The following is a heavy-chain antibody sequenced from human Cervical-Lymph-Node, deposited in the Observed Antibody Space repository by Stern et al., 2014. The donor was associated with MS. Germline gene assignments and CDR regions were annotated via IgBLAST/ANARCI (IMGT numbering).Heavy chain of an antibody. Sequence: VQLGQSGAEVKKAGESLRISCKGFGFNFLTYYIAWVRQTPGKGLEWMGNIYPGDSEIRYSPAFQGQVTISADKSTNTAYLQWSGLKASDSAMYYCARHTAGDWYFDLWGRGTLVTVSA. D-gene: IGHD5-18*01. CDR1: GFNFLTYY. J-gene: IGHJ2*01. CDR3: ARHTAGDWYFDL. CDR2: IYPGDSEI. V-gene: IGHV5-51*01.